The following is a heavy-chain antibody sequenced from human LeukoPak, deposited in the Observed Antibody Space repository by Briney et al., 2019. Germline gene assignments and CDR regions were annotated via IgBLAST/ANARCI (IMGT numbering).Heavy chain of an antibody. D-gene: IGHD3-3*01. J-gene: IGHJ4*02. V-gene: IGHV4-34*01. CDR1: GEPFSGYY. CDR2: INRHGNT. CDR3: ARLVPERFFQLNPEGYYDY. Sequence: SETLSLTCAVSGEPFSGYYWGWIRQPPGKGLELIGEINRHGNTDYNPSLKSRVSMSIDTSKNQFSLKLISVTAADTAAYYCARLVPERFFQLNPEGYYDYWGQGTLVTVSS.